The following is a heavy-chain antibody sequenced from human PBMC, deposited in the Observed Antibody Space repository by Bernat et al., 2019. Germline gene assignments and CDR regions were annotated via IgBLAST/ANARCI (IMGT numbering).Heavy chain of an antibody. J-gene: IGHJ4*02. CDR2: INHSGST. Sequence: QVQLQQWGAGLLKPSETLSLTCAVYGGSFSGYYWSWIHQPPGKGLEWIGEINHSGSTNYNPSLKSRVTISVDTSKNQFSLKLSSVTAADTAVYYCARLAGRITMVQGVSDYWGQGTLVTVSS. CDR3: ARLAGRITMVQGVSDY. CDR1: GGSFSGYY. D-gene: IGHD3-10*01. V-gene: IGHV4-34*01.